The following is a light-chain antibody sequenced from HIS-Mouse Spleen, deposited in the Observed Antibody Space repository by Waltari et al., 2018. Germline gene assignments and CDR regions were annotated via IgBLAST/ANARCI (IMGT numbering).Light chain of an antibody. J-gene: IGLJ2*01. V-gene: IGLV3-21*03. CDR3: QVWDSSSDHVV. Sequence: SYVLTQPPSVSVAPGKTARITCGGNNIGSKSVHWYQQKPGQAPVLVVYDDSDRTSGCPGRFSGSQSGNTAALTISRVEAVDEADYYCQVWDSSSDHVVFGGGTKLTVL. CDR1: NIGSKS. CDR2: DDS.